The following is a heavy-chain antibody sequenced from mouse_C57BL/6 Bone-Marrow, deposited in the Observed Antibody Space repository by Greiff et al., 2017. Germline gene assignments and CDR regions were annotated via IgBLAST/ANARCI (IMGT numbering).Heavy chain of an antibody. J-gene: IGHJ4*01. V-gene: IGHV1-36*01. D-gene: IGHD1-3*01. CDR2: VYPYNGGH. CDR1: GFTFTDYF. CDR3: ARSGRGVDY. Sequence: VKLHPSGPVLVNPGPSVKLSCKASGFTFTDYFMHWVQQSHGKSLEWIGLVYPYNGGHSYNQPFKGKATLTVDTSSITAYMELNSLTSEDSAGYYCARSGRGVDYWGQGTSLTVSS.